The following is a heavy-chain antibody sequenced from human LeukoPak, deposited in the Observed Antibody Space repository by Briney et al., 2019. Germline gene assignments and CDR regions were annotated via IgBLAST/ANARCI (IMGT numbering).Heavy chain of an antibody. D-gene: IGHD2-8*02. CDR1: GFSFSSYA. V-gene: IGHV3-23*01. Sequence: PGGSLRLSCAASGFSFSSYAMNWVRQAPGKGLKWISVISGSGDITYYGDSVKGRFTISRDNSENTLSLHMNSLRAEGTALYYCARSRGSPNTGEDAFDIWGQGTMVTVSS. CDR3: ARSRGSPNTGEDAFDI. CDR2: ISGSGDIT. J-gene: IGHJ3*02.